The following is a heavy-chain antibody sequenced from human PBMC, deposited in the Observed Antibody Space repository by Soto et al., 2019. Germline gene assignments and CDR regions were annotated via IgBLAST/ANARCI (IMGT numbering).Heavy chain of an antibody. J-gene: IGHJ6*02. Sequence: GASVKVSCKASGFTFTSSAVQWVRQARGQRLEWIGWIVVGSGNTNYAQKFQERVTITRDMSTSTAYMELSSLRSEDTAVYYCAAKWDYDFWSGYFHPNSYYYYGMDVWGQGTTVTVSS. D-gene: IGHD3-3*01. V-gene: IGHV1-58*01. CDR1: GFTFTSSA. CDR2: IVVGSGNT. CDR3: AAKWDYDFWSGYFHPNSYYYYGMDV.